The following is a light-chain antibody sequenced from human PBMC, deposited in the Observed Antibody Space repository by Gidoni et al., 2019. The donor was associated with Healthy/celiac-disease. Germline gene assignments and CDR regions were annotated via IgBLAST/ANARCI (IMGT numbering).Light chain of an antibody. J-gene: IGKJ1*01. CDR2: KAS. CDR3: QQYHSFSWT. V-gene: IGKV1-5*03. CDR1: QSIGSW. Sequence: DIQMTEYPSNLSASVGDRVTITCRASQSIGSWLAWYQQKPGKAPKLLIYKASSLESGVPASFSRSGSGTEFTLTLCSLQPDDFSTYYCQQYHSFSWTFGQGTKVEIK.